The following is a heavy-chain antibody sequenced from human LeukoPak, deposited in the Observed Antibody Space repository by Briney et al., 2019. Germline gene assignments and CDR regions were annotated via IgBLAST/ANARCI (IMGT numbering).Heavy chain of an antibody. V-gene: IGHV4-39*07. CDR2: IYYSGSA. J-gene: IGHJ5*02. Sequence: SETLSLTCTVSGGSLSSSSYYWGWIRQPPGKGLEWIGSIYYSGSAYYNPSLKSRVTISVDMSKDQFSLKLSSVTAADTAMYYCVRDGSGYFNWFDPWGQGTLVTVSS. D-gene: IGHD3-3*01. CDR1: GGSLSSSSYY. CDR3: VRDGSGYFNWFDP.